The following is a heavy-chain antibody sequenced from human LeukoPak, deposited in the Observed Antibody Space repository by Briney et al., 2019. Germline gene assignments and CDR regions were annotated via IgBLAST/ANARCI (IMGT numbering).Heavy chain of an antibody. CDR3: ARDRVIWFGEPRDYGMDV. CDR2: IYTSGST. CDR1: GGSISSDY. V-gene: IGHV4-4*07. D-gene: IGHD3-10*01. J-gene: IGHJ6*02. Sequence: SETLSLTCTVSGGSISSDYWSGSGQPAGKGLEWIGRIYTSGSTNYNPSLKSRVTMSVDTSKNQFSLKLSSVTATDTAACYCARDRVIWFGEPRDYGMDVWGQGTTVTVSS.